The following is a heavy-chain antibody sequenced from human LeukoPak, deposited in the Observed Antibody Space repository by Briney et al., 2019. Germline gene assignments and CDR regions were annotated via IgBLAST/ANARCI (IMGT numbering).Heavy chain of an antibody. V-gene: IGHV1-2*02. D-gene: IGHD3-10*01. CDR1: GYTFTGYY. CDR2: INPNSGGT. J-gene: IGHJ4*02. CDR3: ARDYGSEGSYFDY. Sequence: ASVKVSCKASGYTFTGYYMHWARQAPGQGLEWMGWINPNSGGTNYAQKFQGRVTMTRDTSISTAYMELTRLRSDDTAFYYCARDYGSEGSYFDYWGQGTLVAVSS.